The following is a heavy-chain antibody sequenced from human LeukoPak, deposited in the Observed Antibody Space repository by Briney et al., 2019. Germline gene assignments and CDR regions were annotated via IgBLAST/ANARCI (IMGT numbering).Heavy chain of an antibody. V-gene: IGHV3-7*01. CDR3: ARDGGSAIPFDY. CDR2: VQHIGGET. J-gene: IGHJ4*02. Sequence: GGSLRLSCAGSGFTFSNSWMGWVRQAPGKGLEWVANVQHIGGETYYVDSVKGRFTISRDNAKNSLYLQMNSLRAEDTAVYYCARDGGSAIPFDYWGQGTLVTVSS. CDR1: GFTFSNSW.